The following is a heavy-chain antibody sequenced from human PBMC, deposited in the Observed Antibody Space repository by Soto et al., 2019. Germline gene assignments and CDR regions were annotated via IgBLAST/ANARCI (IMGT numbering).Heavy chain of an antibody. CDR2: ISSSSSYI. V-gene: IGHV3-21*01. CDR3: ASHPRDSSGYWYYFDY. CDR1: GFTFSSYS. J-gene: IGHJ4*02. D-gene: IGHD3-22*01. Sequence: EVQLVESGGGLVKPGGFLRLSCAASGFTFSSYSMNWVRQAPGKGLEWVSSISSSSSYIYYADSVKGRFTISRDNAKNSLYLQMNSLRAEDTAVYYCASHPRDSSGYWYYFDYWGQGTLVTVSS.